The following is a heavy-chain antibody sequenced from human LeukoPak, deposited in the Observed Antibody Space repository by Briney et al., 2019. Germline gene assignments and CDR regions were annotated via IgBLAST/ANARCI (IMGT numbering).Heavy chain of an antibody. CDR3: ARINWNDLALGMDV. CDR2: IIPILGIA. Sequence: SVKVSCKASGGTFSSYAISWVRQAPGQGLEWMGRIIPILGIANYAQKFQGRVTITADKSTSTDYMELSSLRSEDTAVYYCARINWNDLALGMDVWGQGTTVTVSS. J-gene: IGHJ6*02. CDR1: GGTFSSYA. D-gene: IGHD1-20*01. V-gene: IGHV1-69*04.